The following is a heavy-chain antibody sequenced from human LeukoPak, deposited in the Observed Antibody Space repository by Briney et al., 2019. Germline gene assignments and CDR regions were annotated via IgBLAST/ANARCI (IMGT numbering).Heavy chain of an antibody. CDR3: ARGYSGYMIPFFDY. CDR2: ISYDGSNK. J-gene: IGHJ4*02. D-gene: IGHD5-12*01. Sequence: GGSLRLSCAASGFTFSSYAMHWVRQAPGKGLEWVAVISYDGSNKYYADSVKGRFTISRDNSKNTLYLQMNSLRAEDTAVYYCARGYSGYMIPFFDYWGQGTLVTVSS. V-gene: IGHV3-30*04. CDR1: GFTFSSYA.